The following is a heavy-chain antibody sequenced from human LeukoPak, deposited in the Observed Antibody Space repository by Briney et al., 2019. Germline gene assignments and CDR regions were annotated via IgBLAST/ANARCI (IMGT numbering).Heavy chain of an antibody. CDR3: VRDQTVFTILDY. CDR2: IKTDGSDM. D-gene: IGHD4-17*01. CDR1: GFTFSNYW. V-gene: IGHV3-74*03. Sequence: GGSLRLSCAAAGFTFSNYWMHWVRQAPGKGLGWVAAIKTDGSDMQYADSVKGQFAISRDNAKNTVYLQMNSLRDEDTAVYYCVRDQTVFTILDYWGQGTLVTVSS. J-gene: IGHJ4*02.